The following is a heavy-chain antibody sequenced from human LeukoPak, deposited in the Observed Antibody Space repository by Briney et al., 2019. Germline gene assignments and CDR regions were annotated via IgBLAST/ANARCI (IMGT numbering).Heavy chain of an antibody. D-gene: IGHD3-10*01. Sequence: GGSLRLSCAASGFTFSSYSMNWVRQAPGKGLEWVSSISSSSSYIYYADSVKGRFTISRDNAKNSLYLQMNSLRAEDTAVYYCASSTSYYYGSGSLYGMDVWGKGTTVTVSS. CDR2: ISSSSSYI. CDR1: GFTFSSYS. CDR3: ASSTSYYYGSGSLYGMDV. V-gene: IGHV3-21*01. J-gene: IGHJ6*04.